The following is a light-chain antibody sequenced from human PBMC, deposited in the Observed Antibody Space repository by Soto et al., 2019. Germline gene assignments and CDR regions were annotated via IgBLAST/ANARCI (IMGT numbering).Light chain of an antibody. J-gene: IGKJ2*01. CDR1: QNVVKY. V-gene: IGKV1-39*01. CDR3: QQTYRSPYI. Sequence: DIQLTQFPSSLSASVGDRVPITCRASQNVVKYVNWYQQQPGKAPTLIVYGASNLHVGVPSRFAGGGTGTNFTLAISGLQPGDFASYYCQQTYRSPYIFGQGTNVEMK. CDR2: GAS.